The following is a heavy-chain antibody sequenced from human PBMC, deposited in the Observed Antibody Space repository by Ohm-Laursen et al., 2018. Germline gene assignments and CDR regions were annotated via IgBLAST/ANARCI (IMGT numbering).Heavy chain of an antibody. V-gene: IGHV3-23*01. CDR3: ARGTEIFDY. CDR1: GFTFSSYA. Sequence: SLRLSCAASGFTFSSYAMSWVRQAPGKGLEWVSAISDSGGSTYYADSVKGRFTISRDNAKNTLYLQMNSLRAEDTAVYYCARGTEIFDYWGQGTLVTVSS. J-gene: IGHJ4*02. D-gene: IGHD1-7*01. CDR2: ISDSGGST.